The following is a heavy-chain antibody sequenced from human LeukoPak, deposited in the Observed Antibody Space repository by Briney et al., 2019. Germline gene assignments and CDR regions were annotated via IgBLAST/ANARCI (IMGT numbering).Heavy chain of an antibody. J-gene: IGHJ4*02. V-gene: IGHV3-33*06. CDR2: IWYDGSNK. CDR3: AKKAGTTSCLDY. D-gene: IGHD1-7*01. CDR1: GSTFSSYA. Sequence: GGSLRLSCAASGSTFSSYAMHWVRQAPGKGLEWVAVIWYDGSNKYYADSVKGRFTISRDNSKNTLYLQMNSLRAEDTAVYYCAKKAGTTSCLDYWGQGTLVTVSS.